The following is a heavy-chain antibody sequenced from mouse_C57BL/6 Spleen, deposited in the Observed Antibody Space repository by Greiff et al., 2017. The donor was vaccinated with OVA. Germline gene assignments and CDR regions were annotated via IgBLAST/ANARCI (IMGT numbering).Heavy chain of an antibody. CDR3: AREDYGTRGAMDY. CDR2: INPNNGGT. V-gene: IGHV1-18*01. J-gene: IGHJ4*01. Sequence: SGPELVKPGASVKIPCKASGYTFTDYNMDWVKQSHGKSLEWIGDINPNNGGTIYNQKFKGKATLTVDKSSSTAYMELRSLTSEDTAVYYCAREDYGTRGAMDYWGQGTSVTVSS. D-gene: IGHD1-1*01. CDR1: GYTFTDYN.